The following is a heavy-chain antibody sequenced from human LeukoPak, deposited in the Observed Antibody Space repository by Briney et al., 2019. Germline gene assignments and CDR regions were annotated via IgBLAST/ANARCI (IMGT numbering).Heavy chain of an antibody. V-gene: IGHV3-7*03. Sequence: GGSLRLSCAASGFTFSTYWMTWVRQAPGKGLERVASINEYGSKKSYVDSVKGRFTISRDNAQKSLYLEMNSLRAEDTAVYYCARAATSTEGYWGQGTLVTVSS. J-gene: IGHJ4*02. CDR2: INEYGSKK. CDR3: ARAATSTEGY. CDR1: GFTFSTYW.